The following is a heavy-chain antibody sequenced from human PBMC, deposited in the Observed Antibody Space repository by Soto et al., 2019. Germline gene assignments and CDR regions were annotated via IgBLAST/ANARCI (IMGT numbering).Heavy chain of an antibody. CDR3: SRVDPSAKSPHY. Sequence: GSLRLSCAVSAVSEFSFSDQYMDWVRQAPGKGLEWVGRTRNRVNSFSTAYAASVQGRFTISRDDSTNTVYLQMNSLKTEDTAVYYCSRVDPSAKSPHYCGQGTLVTVST. CDR1: AVSEFSFSDQY. J-gene: IGHJ4*02. V-gene: IGHV3-72*01. CDR2: TRNRVNSFST. D-gene: IGHD2-15*01.